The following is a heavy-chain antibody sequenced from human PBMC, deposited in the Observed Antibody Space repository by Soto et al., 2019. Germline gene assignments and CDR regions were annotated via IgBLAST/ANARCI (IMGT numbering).Heavy chain of an antibody. CDR1: GGSISGCNNY. D-gene: IGHD4-4*01. CDR3: ARHDYRNCENFKWVDP. CDR2: IYYSGST. Sequence: SGTLSLTCTVSGGSISGCNNYWGWLGQPHGMGLDWIGTIYYSGSTYYNSAIKSRTTLSVDTTKKQFLVMLSLMTAADALVYLCARHDYRNCENFKWVDPWGPGTLVTVSP. J-gene: IGHJ5*02. V-gene: IGHV4-39*01.